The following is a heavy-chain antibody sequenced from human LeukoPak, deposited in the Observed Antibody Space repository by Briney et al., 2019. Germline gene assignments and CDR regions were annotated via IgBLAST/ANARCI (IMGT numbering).Heavy chain of an antibody. CDR1: GFTFSSYG. CDR3: AKDDWGSTSDGFDY. J-gene: IGHJ4*02. Sequence: GGSLRLSCAASGFTFSSYGMHWVRQAPGKGLEWVAFIRYDGSNKYYADSVRGRFTISRDNSKNTLYLQMNSLRAEDTAVYYCAKDDWGSTSDGFDYWGQGTLVTVSS. CDR2: IRYDGSNK. D-gene: IGHD2-2*01. V-gene: IGHV3-30*02.